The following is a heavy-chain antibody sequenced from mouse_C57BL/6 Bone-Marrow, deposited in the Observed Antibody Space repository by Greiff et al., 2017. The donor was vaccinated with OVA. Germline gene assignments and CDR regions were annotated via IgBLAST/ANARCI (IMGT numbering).Heavy chain of an antibody. CDR3: ARQGARYLDY. V-gene: IGHV5-12*01. CDR2: ISNGGGST. Sequence: EVNLVESGGGLVQPGGSLKLSCAASGFTFSDYYMYWVRQTPEKRLEWVAYISNGGGSTYYPDTVKGRFTISRDNAKNTLYLQMSRLKSEDTAMYYGARQGARYLDYWGQGTTLTVSS. J-gene: IGHJ2*01. CDR1: GFTFSDYY.